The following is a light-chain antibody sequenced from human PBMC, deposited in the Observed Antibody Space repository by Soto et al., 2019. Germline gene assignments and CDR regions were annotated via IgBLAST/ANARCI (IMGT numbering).Light chain of an antibody. V-gene: IGKV1-39*01. CDR1: QSISSY. Sequence: DIQMTQSPSSLSASGGDRVTITCRASQSISSYLNWYQQKPGKAPKLLIYAASSLQSGVPSRFSGSGSGTDFTLTISSLQPEDFATYYCQQRKTFGQGTKVEIE. J-gene: IGKJ1*01. CDR3: QQRKT. CDR2: AAS.